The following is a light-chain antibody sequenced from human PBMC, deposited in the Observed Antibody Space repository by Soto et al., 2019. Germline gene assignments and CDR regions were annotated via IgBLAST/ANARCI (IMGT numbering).Light chain of an antibody. CDR2: SNN. Sequence: QSVLTQPPSASGTPGQRVTMSCSGSSSNLGSNTVSWYQQLPGTAPKLLIYSNNQRPSGVPDRFSGSKSGTSASLAISGLQSEDEADYYCAAWDDSLNGVIFGGGTKLTVL. J-gene: IGLJ2*01. CDR1: SSNLGSNT. V-gene: IGLV1-44*01. CDR3: AAWDDSLNGVI.